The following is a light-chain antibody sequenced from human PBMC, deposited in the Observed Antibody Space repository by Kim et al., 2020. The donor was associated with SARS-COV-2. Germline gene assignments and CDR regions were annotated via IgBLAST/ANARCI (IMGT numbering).Light chain of an antibody. Sequence: VALGQTVRNTWQGDIHRSYYATWYQQKPGQAPILVIYGKNNRPSGIPDRVSGSSSGNTASLTITGTQAGDEADYYCNSRDSSDNVVFGGGTQLTVL. CDR2: GKN. CDR1: IHRSYY. J-gene: IGLJ2*01. CDR3: NSRDSSDNVV. V-gene: IGLV3-19*01.